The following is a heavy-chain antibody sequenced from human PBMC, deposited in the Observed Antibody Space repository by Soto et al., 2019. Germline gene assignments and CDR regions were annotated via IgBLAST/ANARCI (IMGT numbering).Heavy chain of an antibody. D-gene: IGHD2-8*02. V-gene: IGHV4-34*01. CDR2: INHSGST. J-gene: IGHJ4*02. CDR3: ARDKITGLFDY. Sequence: QVQLQQWGAGLLKPSETLSLTCAVYGGSFSGYYWTWIRQPPGTGLEWIGEINHSGSTNYNPSLKXGVTISVATSKNQFSLKLTSVTAADTAVYYCARDKITGLFDYWGQGTLVTVSS. CDR1: GGSFSGYY.